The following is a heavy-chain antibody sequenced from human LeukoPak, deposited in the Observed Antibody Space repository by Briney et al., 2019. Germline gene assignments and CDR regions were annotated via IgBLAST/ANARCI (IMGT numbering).Heavy chain of an antibody. CDR2: ISGSGHST. Sequence: PGGSLRLSCAASGFTFRGYAMSWVRQAPGKGLEWVSGISGSGHSTSYADSVKGRFTISRDNSKDTLYLQMNSLRAEDTAIYYCAKDFYGDSPYFFDYWGQGTLVTVSS. J-gene: IGHJ4*02. CDR1: GFTFRGYA. V-gene: IGHV3-23*01. D-gene: IGHD4-17*01. CDR3: AKDFYGDSPYFFDY.